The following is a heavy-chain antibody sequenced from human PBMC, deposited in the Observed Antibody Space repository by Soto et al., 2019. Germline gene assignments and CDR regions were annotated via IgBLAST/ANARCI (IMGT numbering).Heavy chain of an antibody. D-gene: IGHD5-12*01. CDR2: INHSGST. V-gene: IGHV4-34*01. CDR3: ARDQYSGYDIPAFDI. Sequence: SETLSLTCAVYGGSFSGYYWTWIRQPPGTGLEWIGEINHSGSTYYNPSLKSRVTISVDTSKNQFSLKLSSVTAADTAVYYCARDQYSGYDIPAFDIWGQGTMVTVSS. J-gene: IGHJ3*02. CDR1: GGSFSGYY.